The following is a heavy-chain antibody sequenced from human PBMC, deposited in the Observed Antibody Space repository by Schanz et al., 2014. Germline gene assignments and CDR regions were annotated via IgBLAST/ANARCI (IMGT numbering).Heavy chain of an antibody. CDR3: ARGNTIFGVVILGWLDP. V-gene: IGHV1-69*04. J-gene: IGHJ5*02. Sequence: QVQLVQSGAEVTKPGSSVTVSCTASGDTLSSYGISWVRQAPGQGLEWMGRIIPNLGSANYAQKFQGRVTITADKSTSTVYMELSSLRSEDTAIYYCARGNTIFGVVILGWLDPWGQGTLVTVSS. CDR2: IIPNLGSA. D-gene: IGHD3-3*01. CDR1: GDTLSSYG.